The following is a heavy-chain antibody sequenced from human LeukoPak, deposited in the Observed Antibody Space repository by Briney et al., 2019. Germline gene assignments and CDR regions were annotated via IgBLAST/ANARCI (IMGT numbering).Heavy chain of an antibody. J-gene: IGHJ4*02. CDR3: AREGYTGNFGY. V-gene: IGHV3-11*05. CDR1: GFTFSDYY. CDR2: ISSSSSYT. Sequence: PGGSLRLSCAASGFTFSDYYMSWIRQAPGKGLEWVSYISSSSSYTSYADSVKGRFTISRDNAKNSLYLQMNSLRAEDTAVYYCAREGYTGNFGYWGQGTLVTVSS. D-gene: IGHD2-2*02.